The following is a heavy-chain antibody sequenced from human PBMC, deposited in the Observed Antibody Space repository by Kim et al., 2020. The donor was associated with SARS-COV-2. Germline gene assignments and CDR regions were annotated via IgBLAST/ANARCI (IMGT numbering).Heavy chain of an antibody. CDR1: GFTFSSYA. Sequence: GGSLRLSCAASGFTFSSYAMSWVRQAPGKGLEWVSAISGSGGSTYYADSVKGRFTISRDNSKNTLYLQMNSLRAEDTAVYYGAKGHSGSYRYGMDVWGQGTTVTVSS. V-gene: IGHV3-23*01. J-gene: IGHJ6*02. CDR2: ISGSGGST. D-gene: IGHD1-26*01. CDR3: AKGHSGSYRYGMDV.